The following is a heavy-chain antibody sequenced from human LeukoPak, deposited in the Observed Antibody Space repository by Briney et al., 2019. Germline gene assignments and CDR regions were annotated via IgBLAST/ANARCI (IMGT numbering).Heavy chain of an antibody. D-gene: IGHD3-16*02. V-gene: IGHV1-69*05. Sequence: GASVKVSCKASGGTFSSYAISWVRQAPGQGLEWMGRIIPIFGTANYAQKFQGRVTITTDESTSTAYMELSSLRSEDTAVYYCARPDKLRLGELSAFDHWGQGTLVTVSS. J-gene: IGHJ4*02. CDR1: GGTFSSYA. CDR3: ARPDKLRLGELSAFDH. CDR2: IIPIFGTA.